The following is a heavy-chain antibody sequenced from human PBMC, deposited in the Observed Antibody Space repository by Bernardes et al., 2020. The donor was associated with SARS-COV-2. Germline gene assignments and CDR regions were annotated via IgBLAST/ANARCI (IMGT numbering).Heavy chain of an antibody. CDR2: ISSSSSTI. CDR1: GFTFSSYS. D-gene: IGHD4-4*01. V-gene: IGHV3-48*01. J-gene: IGHJ6*02. CDR3: ARTARLHEYYGMDV. Sequence: VWSLILSCAASGFTFSSYSMNWVRQAPGKGLEWVSYISSSSSTIYYADSVKGRFTISRDNAKNSLYLQMNSLRAEDTAVYYCARTARLHEYYGMDVWGQGTTVTVSS.